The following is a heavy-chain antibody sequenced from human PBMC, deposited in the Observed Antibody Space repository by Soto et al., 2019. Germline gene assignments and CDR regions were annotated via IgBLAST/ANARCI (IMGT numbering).Heavy chain of an antibody. J-gene: IGHJ4*02. V-gene: IGHV1-69*02. Sequence: AASVKVSCKASGGTFSSYTISWVRQAPGQGLEWMGRIIPILGIANYAQKFQGRVTITADKSTSTAYMELSSLRSEDTAVYYCARTLGYCSGGSCYSNFWDYWGQGTLVTVSS. CDR3: ARTLGYCSGGSCYSNFWDY. CDR2: IIPILGIA. D-gene: IGHD2-15*01. CDR1: GGTFSSYT.